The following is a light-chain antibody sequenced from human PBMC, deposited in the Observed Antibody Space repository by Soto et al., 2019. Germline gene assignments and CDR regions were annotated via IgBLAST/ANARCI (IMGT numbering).Light chain of an antibody. CDR3: SSYAGSNLWV. J-gene: IGLJ3*02. CDR2: EVS. Sequence: QSALTQPPSASGSPGQSVTISCTGTSSDVGGYNYVSWYQQHPGKAPKLMIYEVSKRPSGVPDRFSGSKSGNTASVTVSGLQAEDEADYYCSSYAGSNLWVFGGGTKVTVL. CDR1: SSDVGGYNY. V-gene: IGLV2-8*01.